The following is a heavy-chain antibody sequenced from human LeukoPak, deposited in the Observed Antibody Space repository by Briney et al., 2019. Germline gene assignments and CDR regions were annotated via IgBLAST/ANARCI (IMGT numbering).Heavy chain of an antibody. CDR3: ARGDSSAYPLRD. Sequence: GGSLRLSCAASGFPFSYYSMHWVRQAPGKGLEWVAVISYDEDNKYYADSVKGRFAISRDNSKDTLYLQMNSLRAGDTAVYYCARGDSSAYPLRDWGQGTLVTVSS. CDR2: ISYDEDNK. CDR1: GFPFSYYS. V-gene: IGHV3-30*09. J-gene: IGHJ4*02. D-gene: IGHD3-22*01.